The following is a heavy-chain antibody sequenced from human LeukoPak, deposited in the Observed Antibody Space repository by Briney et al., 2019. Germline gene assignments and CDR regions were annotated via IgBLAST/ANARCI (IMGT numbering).Heavy chain of an antibody. J-gene: IGHJ4*02. CDR3: ARGGYDLWSGYRIDY. Sequence: GGSLRLSCVGSGFTFNTYWIHWVRQAPGKGPVWVARVNEDGRETNYADSVKGRVTISRDNAKNTVYLQMNSLRVEDTAVYYCARGGYDLWSGYRIDYWGQGTLVTVSS. V-gene: IGHV3-74*01. CDR1: GFTFNTYW. D-gene: IGHD3-3*01. CDR2: VNEDGRET.